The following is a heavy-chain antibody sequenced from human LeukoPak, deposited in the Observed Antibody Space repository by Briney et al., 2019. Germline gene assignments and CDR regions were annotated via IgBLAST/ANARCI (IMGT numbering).Heavy chain of an antibody. D-gene: IGHD6-13*01. J-gene: IGHJ4*02. Sequence: SETLSLTCAVYGGSFSGYYWSWIRQPPGKGLEWIGSTYHSGSTYYNPSLKSRVTISVDTSKNQFSLKLSSVTAADTAVYYCARRKPRPHSSSWPYYFDYWDQGTLVTVSS. CDR3: ARRKPRPHSSSWPYYFDY. V-gene: IGHV4-34*01. CDR1: GGSFSGYY. CDR2: TYHSGST.